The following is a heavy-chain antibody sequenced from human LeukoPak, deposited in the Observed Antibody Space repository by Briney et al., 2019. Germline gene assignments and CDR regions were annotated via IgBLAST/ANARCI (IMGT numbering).Heavy chain of an antibody. CDR2: IYPGDSDT. Sequence: GESLKISCKGSGYSFNTYWIGWVRQMPGKGLEWMGIIYPGDSDTRYSPSFQGQVTISADKSISTAYLQWSSLKASDTAMYFCARRAVAAEYYQHWGQGTVVTVSS. D-gene: IGHD2-15*01. CDR1: GYSFNTYW. CDR3: ARRAVAAEYYQH. J-gene: IGHJ1*01. V-gene: IGHV5-51*01.